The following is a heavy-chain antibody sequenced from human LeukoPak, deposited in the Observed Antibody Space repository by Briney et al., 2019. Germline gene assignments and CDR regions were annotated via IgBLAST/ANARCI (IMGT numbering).Heavy chain of an antibody. V-gene: IGHV5-51*01. CDR3: ARHGILQYSSGWYWFDP. J-gene: IGHJ5*02. CDR1: GYSFTSYW. Sequence: GESLKISCKGSGYSFTSYWIGWVRQMPGKGLEWMGIIYPGDSDTGYSPSFQGQVTISADKSISTAYLQWSSLKASDTAMYYCARHGILQYSSGWYWFDPWGQGTLVTVSS. D-gene: IGHD6-19*01. CDR2: IYPGDSDT.